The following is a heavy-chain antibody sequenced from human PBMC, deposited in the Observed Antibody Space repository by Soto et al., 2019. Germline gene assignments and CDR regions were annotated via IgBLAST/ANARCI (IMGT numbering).Heavy chain of an antibody. CDR3: ARDPDTAMVRGAFDI. CDR2: IYYSGST. CDR1: GGSISSYY. D-gene: IGHD5-18*01. V-gene: IGHV4-59*01. J-gene: IGHJ3*02. Sequence: SETLSLTCTVSGGSISSYYWSWIRQPPGKGLEWIGYIYYSGSTNYNPSLKSRVTISVDTSKNQFSLKLSSVTAADTAVYYCARDPDTAMVRGAFDIWGQGTMVTVSS.